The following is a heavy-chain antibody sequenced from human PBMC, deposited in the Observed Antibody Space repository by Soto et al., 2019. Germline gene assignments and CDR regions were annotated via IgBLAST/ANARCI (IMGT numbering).Heavy chain of an antibody. J-gene: IGHJ3*02. CDR1: GYTFTGYY. CDR3: ALQPQSGAFDI. Sequence: ASVKVSCKASGYTFTGYYMHWVRQAPGQGLEWMGLINPSGGSTSYGQKFQGRVTMTRDASTSTVYMELSSLRSEDTAVYYCALQPQSGAFDIWGQGTMVTVSS. CDR2: INPSGGST. V-gene: IGHV1-46*01. D-gene: IGHD5-18*01.